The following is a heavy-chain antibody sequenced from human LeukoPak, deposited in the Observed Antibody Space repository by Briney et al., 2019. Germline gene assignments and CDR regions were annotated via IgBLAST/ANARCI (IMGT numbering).Heavy chain of an antibody. Sequence: SVKVSCKASGGTFSSYAISWVRQAPGQGLEWMGRIIPIFGTANYAQKFQGRVTITTDESTSTAYMELSSLRSEDTAVYYCARDPSALLWFGEFQNWFDPWGQGTLVTVSS. D-gene: IGHD3-10*01. CDR3: ARDPSALLWFGEFQNWFDP. J-gene: IGHJ5*02. V-gene: IGHV1-69*05. CDR2: IIPIFGTA. CDR1: GGTFSSYA.